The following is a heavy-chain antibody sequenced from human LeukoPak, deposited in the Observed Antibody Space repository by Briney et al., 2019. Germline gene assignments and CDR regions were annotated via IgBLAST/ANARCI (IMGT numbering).Heavy chain of an antibody. D-gene: IGHD6-6*01. V-gene: IGHV4-34*01. CDR1: GGSFSGYY. CDR2: INHSGST. CDR3: ARLGPRRFIAARRGGGDY. J-gene: IGHJ4*02. Sequence: SETLSLTCAVYGGSFSGYYWTWIRQPPGKGLEWIEEINHSGSTNYNPSLKSRVTISVDTSKNQFSLKLSSVTAADTAVYYCARLGPRRFIAARRGGGDYWGQGTLVTVSS.